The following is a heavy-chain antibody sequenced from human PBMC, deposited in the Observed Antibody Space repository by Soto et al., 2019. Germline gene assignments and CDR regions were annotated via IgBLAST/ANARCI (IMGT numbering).Heavy chain of an antibody. J-gene: IGHJ4*02. Sequence: SETLSLTCTVPGRSMSGYYWSWIRQPAGERLEWIGRIYTSGTTDFNPSLKGRVTMSVDTSKNQFSLKLTSVTAADTALYYCAREDYYDTGYYVVWGKGTQVTVSS. D-gene: IGHD3-9*01. CDR3: AREDYYDTGYYVV. V-gene: IGHV4-4*07. CDR1: GRSMSGYY. CDR2: IYTSGTT.